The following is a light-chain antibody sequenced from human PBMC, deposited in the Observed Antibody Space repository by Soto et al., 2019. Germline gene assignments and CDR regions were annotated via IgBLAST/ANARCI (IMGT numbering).Light chain of an antibody. Sequence: EIVMTQYPATLSVSPGERATLSCRASQSVSSNLAWYQQKPGQAPRLLIYGASNRATGIPARFSGSGSGTECTLTINSLQSEDFAVYYCQQYNNWPPLTFGGGTKVEIK. CDR1: QSVSSN. V-gene: IGKV3-15*01. CDR3: QQYNNWPPLT. J-gene: IGKJ4*01. CDR2: GAS.